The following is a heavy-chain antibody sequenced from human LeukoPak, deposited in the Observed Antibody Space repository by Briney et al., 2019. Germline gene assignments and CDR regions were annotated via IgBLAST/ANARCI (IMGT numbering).Heavy chain of an antibody. D-gene: IGHD3-22*01. CDR2: ISGSGGST. CDR1: GFTFSSYG. Sequence: PGGSLRLSCAASGFTFSSYGMSWVRQAPGKGLEWVSAISGSGGSTYYADSVKGRFTISRDNSKNTLYLQMNSLRAEDTAVYYCAKTGYYYDSSGYYYGDYWGQGNLVTVSS. J-gene: IGHJ4*02. CDR3: AKTGYYYDSSGYYYGDY. V-gene: IGHV3-23*01.